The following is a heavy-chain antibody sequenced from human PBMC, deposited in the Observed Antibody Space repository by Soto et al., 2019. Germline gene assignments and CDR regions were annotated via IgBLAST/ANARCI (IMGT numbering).Heavy chain of an antibody. D-gene: IGHD6-13*01. Sequence: ASVKVSCKASGYTFTSYAMHWVRQAPGQRLEWMGWINAGNGNTKYSQKFQGRVTITRDTSASTAYMELSSLRSEVTAVYYCAIERQQLNWFVPWGQGTLVTVSS. CDR3: AIERQQLNWFVP. J-gene: IGHJ5*02. V-gene: IGHV1-3*01. CDR1: GYTFTSYA. CDR2: INAGNGNT.